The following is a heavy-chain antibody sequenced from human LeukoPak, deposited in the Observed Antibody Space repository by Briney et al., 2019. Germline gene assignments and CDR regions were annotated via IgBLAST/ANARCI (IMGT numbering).Heavy chain of an antibody. CDR1: GFTFSSYW. Sequence: GGSLRLSCAAPGFTFSSYWMSWVRQAPGKGLEWVANIKQDGSEKYYVDSVKGRFTISRDNAKNSLYLQMNSLRAEDTAVYYCARDYPWFDPWGQGTLVTVSS. CDR2: IKQDGSEK. V-gene: IGHV3-7*01. J-gene: IGHJ5*02. CDR3: ARDYPWFDP.